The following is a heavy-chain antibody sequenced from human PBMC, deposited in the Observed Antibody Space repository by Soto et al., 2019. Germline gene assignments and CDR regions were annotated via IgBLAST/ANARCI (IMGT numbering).Heavy chain of an antibody. D-gene: IGHD3-16*01. CDR3: AKESGGERYAAYFAL. Sequence: QVQLVESGGGVVQPGTSLRLACAASGFTLSNIGMQWVRQAPGKGLEWVAVISTGGNTKYYADSVKGRFTISRDNAKNTLFLQINGLRTEATAVYYCAKESGGERYAAYFALRGQGTLVTASA. CDR1: GFTLSNIG. CDR2: ISTGGNTK. V-gene: IGHV3-30*18. J-gene: IGHJ4*02.